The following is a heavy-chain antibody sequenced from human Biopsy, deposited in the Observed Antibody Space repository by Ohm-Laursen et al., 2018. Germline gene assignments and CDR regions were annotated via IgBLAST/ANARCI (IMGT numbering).Heavy chain of an antibody. J-gene: IGHJ4*02. D-gene: IGHD5/OR15-5a*01. CDR2: MLHSGHS. Sequence: GTLSLTCTVSGDSIKNDAWSWIRQFPGKGLEWLGYMLHSGHSDYNPSLERRLTLSIDASKNQISLNLSSVTAADMAIYYCARHFESTAIFDYWGQGALITVSS. V-gene: IGHV4-59*08. CDR3: ARHFESTAIFDY. CDR1: GDSIKNDA.